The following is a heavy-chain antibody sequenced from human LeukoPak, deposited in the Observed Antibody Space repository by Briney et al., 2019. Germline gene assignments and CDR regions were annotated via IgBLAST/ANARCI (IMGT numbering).Heavy chain of an antibody. V-gene: IGHV4-39*07. CDR3: ARDLYSSSSDYFDY. Sequence: GSLRLSCAASGFTFSSYAMSWVRQAPGKGLGWIGSIYYSGSTYYNPSLKRRVTISVDTSKNQFSLKLSSVTAADTAVYYCARDLYSSSSDYFDYWGQGTLVTVSS. CDR1: GFTFSSYA. D-gene: IGHD6-6*01. CDR2: IYYSGST. J-gene: IGHJ4*02.